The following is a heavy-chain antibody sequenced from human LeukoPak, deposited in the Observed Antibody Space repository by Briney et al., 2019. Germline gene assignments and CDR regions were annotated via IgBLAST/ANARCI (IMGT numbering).Heavy chain of an antibody. V-gene: IGHV4-61*02. Sequence: ASETLSLTCTASGGSISSGSYYWSWIRQPAGKGLEWIGRIYTSGSTNYNPSLKSRVTISVDTSKNQFSLKLSSVTAADTAVYYCARVKGDAFDIWGQGTMVTVSS. CDR2: IYTSGST. CDR1: GGSISSGSYY. J-gene: IGHJ3*02. CDR3: ARVKGDAFDI.